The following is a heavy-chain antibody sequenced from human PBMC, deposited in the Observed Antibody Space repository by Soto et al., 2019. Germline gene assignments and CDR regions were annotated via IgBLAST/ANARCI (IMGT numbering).Heavy chain of an antibody. J-gene: IGHJ5*02. D-gene: IGHD3-10*01. Sequence: QVQLQQWGAGLLKPSETLSLTCAVYGGSFSGYYWSWIRQPPGKGLEWIGEINHSGSTNYNPSLKSRVTISVDTSKHQLSLKLSSVTAADTAVYYCARYRLPMVRGVIGRDNWFDPWGQGTLVTVSS. CDR1: GGSFSGYY. V-gene: IGHV4-34*01. CDR3: ARYRLPMVRGVIGRDNWFDP. CDR2: INHSGST.